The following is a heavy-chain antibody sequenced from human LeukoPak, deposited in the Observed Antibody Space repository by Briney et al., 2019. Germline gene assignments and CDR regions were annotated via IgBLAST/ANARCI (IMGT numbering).Heavy chain of an antibody. V-gene: IGHV3-23*01. D-gene: IGHD6-13*01. J-gene: IGHJ4*02. Sequence: PGGSLRLSCAASGFTFNSYSMNWVRQAPGKGLEWVSAISAGGGSTYYADSVKGRFTISRDNSKNTVYLQMNSLRAEDTAVYYCGRQLWPDYWGQGTMVTV. CDR2: ISAGGGST. CDR3: GRQLWPDY. CDR1: GFTFNSYS.